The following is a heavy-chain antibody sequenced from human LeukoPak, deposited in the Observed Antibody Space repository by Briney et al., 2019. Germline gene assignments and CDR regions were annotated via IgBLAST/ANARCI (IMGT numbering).Heavy chain of an antibody. V-gene: IGHV3-73*01. CDR1: GFTFSGSA. D-gene: IGHD2-2*02. Sequence: GGSLRLSCEASGFTFSGSAMHWVRQASGKGLEWVGRIRSKANNYATAYAASVKGRFTISRDDSKNTAYLQMNSLKTEDTAVYYCTREGCGATSCYTNDYWGQGTLVTVSS. CDR2: IRSKANNYAT. CDR3: TREGCGATSCYTNDY. J-gene: IGHJ4*02.